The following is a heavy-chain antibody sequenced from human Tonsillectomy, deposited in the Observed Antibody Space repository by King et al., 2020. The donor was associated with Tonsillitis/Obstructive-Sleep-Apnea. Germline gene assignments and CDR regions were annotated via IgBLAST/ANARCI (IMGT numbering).Heavy chain of an antibody. CDR1: GYTFTSYY. J-gene: IGHJ5*02. D-gene: IGHD1-26*01. CDR3: ARDLSGILDQYSGSEYNWFDP. V-gene: IGHV1-46*01. Sequence: VQLVESGAEVKKPGASVKVSCKASGYTFTSYYMHWVRQAPGQGLEWMGIINPSGGSTSYAHKFQGRVTMTRDTSTSTVYMELSSLRSEDTAVYYCARDLSGILDQYSGSEYNWFDPWGQGTLVTVSS. CDR2: INPSGGST.